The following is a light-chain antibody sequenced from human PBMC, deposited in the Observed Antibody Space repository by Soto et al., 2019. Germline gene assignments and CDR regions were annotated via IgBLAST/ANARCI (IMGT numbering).Light chain of an antibody. CDR3: QQYGSSPRT. CDR1: QSIRSNY. Sequence: EIVLTPSPGTLSLSPGERATLSGRASQSIRSNYVAWYQQKPGQGPRLLIYGASSRATGIPDRFSGSGSGTDFTLIISRMEPEDFAMYYCQQYGSSPRTFGQGTKVDIK. V-gene: IGKV3-20*01. CDR2: GAS. J-gene: IGKJ1*01.